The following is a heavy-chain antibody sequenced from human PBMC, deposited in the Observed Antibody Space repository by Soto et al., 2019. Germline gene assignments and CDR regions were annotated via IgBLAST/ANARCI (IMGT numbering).Heavy chain of an antibody. V-gene: IGHV4-31*03. D-gene: IGHD6-19*01. J-gene: IGHJ4*02. CDR2: IYYSGCT. CDR1: GGSISSGGYY. CDR3: ARVPQGAVAVYYFDY. Sequence: QVQLQESGPGLVKPSQTLSLTCTVSGGSISSGGYYWSWIRQHPGKGLEWIGYIYYSGCTYYNPSLQIGVTIPLDTTKNQFYLKLSYVTRADTAVYYYARVPQGAVAVYYFDYWGQGSRVTVS.